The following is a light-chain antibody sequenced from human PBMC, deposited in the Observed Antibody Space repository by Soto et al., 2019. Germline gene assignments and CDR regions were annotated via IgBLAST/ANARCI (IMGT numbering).Light chain of an antibody. CDR1: QSVSSN. V-gene: IGKV3-15*01. CDR2: GAS. CDR3: EQYNNWPPIT. Sequence: EIVMTQSPATLSVSPGERATLSCRASQSVSSNLAWYQQKPGQAPRLLIYGASTRATGIPARFSGSGSGTEFTLIISSLQSEDFAGYYCEQYNNWPPITFGQGTRLEIK. J-gene: IGKJ5*01.